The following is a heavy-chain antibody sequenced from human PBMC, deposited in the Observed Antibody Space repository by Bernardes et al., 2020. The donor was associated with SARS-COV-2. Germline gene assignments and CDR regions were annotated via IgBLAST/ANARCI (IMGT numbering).Heavy chain of an antibody. CDR3: AGLLLLFGGLLADWVDP. J-gene: IGHJ5*02. CDR2: IYYSGST. V-gene: IGHV4-39*01. Sequence: TCTVSVGSIRSSSYYWGWIRQPPGKGLEWIGSIYYSGSTYYNPSLKSRVTISVDTSKNQFALKLRSVTAADTAVYYCAGLLLLFGGLLADWVDPCGQRTLVTV. D-gene: IGHD3-10*01. CDR1: VGSIRSSSYY.